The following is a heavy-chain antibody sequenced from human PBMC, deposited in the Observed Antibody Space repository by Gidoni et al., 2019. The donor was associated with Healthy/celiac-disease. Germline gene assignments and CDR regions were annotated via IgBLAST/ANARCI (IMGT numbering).Heavy chain of an antibody. Sequence: EVQLVESGGGLVKPGGSLRLSCAASGFTFSSYSMNWVRQAPGKGLEWVSSISSSSSYIYYADSVKGRFTISRDNAKNSLYLQMNSLRAEDTAVYYCARDGQDGDYGGKPEDYWGQGTLVTVSS. J-gene: IGHJ4*02. CDR2: ISSSSSYI. CDR3: ARDGQDGDYGGKPEDY. V-gene: IGHV3-21*01. CDR1: GFTFSSYS. D-gene: IGHD4-17*01.